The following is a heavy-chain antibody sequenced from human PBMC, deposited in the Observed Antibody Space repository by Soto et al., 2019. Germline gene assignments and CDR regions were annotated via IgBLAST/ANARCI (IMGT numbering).Heavy chain of an antibody. CDR1: GFIFSSYS. CDR2: ITSESAYI. CDR3: ARGGYCAEGRCDEAYGMDV. J-gene: IGHJ6*02. Sequence: KPGGSLRLSCAASGFIFSSYSIHWVRQAPGRGLEWVSSITSESAYIYYADSVKGRFTISRDNAKNSLFLQMNSLRADDTALYYCARGGYCAEGRCDEAYGMDVWGQGTTVTVSS. V-gene: IGHV3-21*01. D-gene: IGHD2-8*02.